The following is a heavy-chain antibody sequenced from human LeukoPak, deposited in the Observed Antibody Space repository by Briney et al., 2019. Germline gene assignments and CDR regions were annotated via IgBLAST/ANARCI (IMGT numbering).Heavy chain of an antibody. D-gene: IGHD5-18*01. CDR3: AKGRGYSYGQFDY. J-gene: IGHJ4*02. CDR2: ISYDGSNK. CDR1: GFTFSSYG. V-gene: IGHV3-30*18. Sequence: PGRSLRLSCAASGFTFSSYGMHWVRQAPGKGLEWVAVISYDGSNKYYADPVKGRFTISRDNSKNTLYLQMNSLRAEDTAVYYCAKGRGYSYGQFDYWGQGTLVTVSS.